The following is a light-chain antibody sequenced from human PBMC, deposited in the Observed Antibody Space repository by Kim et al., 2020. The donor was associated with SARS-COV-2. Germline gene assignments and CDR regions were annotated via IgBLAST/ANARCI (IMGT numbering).Light chain of an antibody. CDR3: LQTYSAPLA. CDR1: QIITTF. Sequence: ASVGDSVTITCRTSQIITTFMNWYQQKPGEAPNLLIYAASSLRNGVPLRFRGSGSETHFTLTITDLQPDDFASYYCLQTYSAPLAFGAGTKVDIK. CDR2: AAS. J-gene: IGKJ3*01. V-gene: IGKV1-39*01.